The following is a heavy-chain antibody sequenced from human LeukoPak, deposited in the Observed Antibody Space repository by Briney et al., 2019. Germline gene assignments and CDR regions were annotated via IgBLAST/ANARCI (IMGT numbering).Heavy chain of an antibody. Sequence: PSETLSLTCTVSGVSFSSYYWNWIRQPPGKGLERIGEINHSGSTNYNPSLKSRVTISVDTSKNQFSLKLSSVTAADTAVYYCAGGRSYYYYMDVWGKGTTVTISS. V-gene: IGHV4-34*01. CDR2: INHSGST. CDR1: GVSFSSYY. D-gene: IGHD3-16*01. CDR3: AGGRSYYYYMDV. J-gene: IGHJ6*03.